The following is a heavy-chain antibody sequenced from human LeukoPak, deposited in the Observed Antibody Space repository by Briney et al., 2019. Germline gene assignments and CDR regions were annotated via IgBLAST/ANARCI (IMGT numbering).Heavy chain of an antibody. J-gene: IGHJ3*02. CDR1: GDSITAYY. CDR2: FFYSGTT. V-gene: IGHV4-59*08. Sequence: PSETLSLTCTVSGDSITAYYWSWIRQPPGEGLEWIGYFFYSGTTNYNPSLKSRVTISADTSKNQFSLKLNSVTAADTAVYYCARPGSSRSDDAFDIWGQGTMVTVSS. D-gene: IGHD6-13*01. CDR3: ARPGSSRSDDAFDI.